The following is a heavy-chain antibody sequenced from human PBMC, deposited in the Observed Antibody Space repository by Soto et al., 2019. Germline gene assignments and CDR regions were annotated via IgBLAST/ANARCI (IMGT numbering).Heavy chain of an antibody. CDR1: GYTFTTYW. D-gene: IGHD2-2*02. V-gene: IGHV5-51*01. J-gene: IGHJ4*02. CDR2: IYPSDSDT. CDR3: GRLYGTYFTS. Sequence: EVQLVQSGAEVKKPGESLRISCKGSGYTFTTYWIGWVRQMPGKGLEWMGIIYPSDSDTRYSPSFQGQVTISADKSIGPAYLQWSSLKAADTAMYYCGRLYGTYFTSWGQGNQVTVSS.